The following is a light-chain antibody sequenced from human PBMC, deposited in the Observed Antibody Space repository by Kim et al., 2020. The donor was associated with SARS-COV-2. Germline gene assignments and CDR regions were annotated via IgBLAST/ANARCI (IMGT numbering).Light chain of an antibody. CDR3: QQSNTYPWT. CDR2: KAS. Sequence: ASVGDRVTITCRASESISTWLAWYQQKPGKAPTLLIYKASTLESGVPSRFSGSGSGTEFTLTISSLQPDDFATYYCQQSNTYPWTFGQGTKVDIK. J-gene: IGKJ1*01. V-gene: IGKV1-5*03. CDR1: ESISTW.